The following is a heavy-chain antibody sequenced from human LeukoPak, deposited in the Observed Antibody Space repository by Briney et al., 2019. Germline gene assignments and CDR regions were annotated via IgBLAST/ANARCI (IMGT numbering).Heavy chain of an antibody. CDR3: AKSRLSYAISSRFDP. V-gene: IGHV3-23*01. D-gene: IGHD2-2*01. CDR1: GFTFSSCA. J-gene: IGHJ5*02. CDR2: ISGSGGST. Sequence: GGSLRLSCAASGFTFSSCAMSWVRQAPGKGLEWVSAISGSGGSTYYADSVKGRFTISRDNSKNTLYLQMNSLRAEDTAVYYCAKSRLSYAISSRFDPWGQGTLVTVSS.